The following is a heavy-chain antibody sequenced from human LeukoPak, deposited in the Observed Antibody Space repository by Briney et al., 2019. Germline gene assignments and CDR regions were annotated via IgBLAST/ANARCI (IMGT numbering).Heavy chain of an antibody. CDR2: INWNGGST. D-gene: IGHD3-10*01. CDR3: ARDRAYYGSGGRYFDL. CDR1: GFTFDDYG. Sequence: GGSLRLSCAASGFTFDDYGMSWVRQAPGRGLEWVSGINWNGGSTGYADSVKDRFTISRDNAKNSLYLQMNSLRAEDTALYYCARDRAYYGSGGRYFDLWGRGTLVTVSS. V-gene: IGHV3-20*04. J-gene: IGHJ2*01.